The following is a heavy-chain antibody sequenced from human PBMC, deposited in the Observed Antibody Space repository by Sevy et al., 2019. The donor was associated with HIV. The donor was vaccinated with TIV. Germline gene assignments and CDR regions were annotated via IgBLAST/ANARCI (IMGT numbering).Heavy chain of an antibody. CDR1: GYTFTSYG. V-gene: IGHV1-18*04. CDR2: ISAYNGNT. J-gene: IGHJ2*01. D-gene: IGHD3-22*01. Sequence: GESLKISCKASGYTFTSYGISWVRQAPGQGLEWMGWISAYNGNTNYAQKLQGRVTMTTDTSTSTAYMELRSLRSDDTAVYYCARGLGYYDSSGYYYVNWYFDLWGRGTLVTVSS. CDR3: ARGLGYYDSSGYYYVNWYFDL.